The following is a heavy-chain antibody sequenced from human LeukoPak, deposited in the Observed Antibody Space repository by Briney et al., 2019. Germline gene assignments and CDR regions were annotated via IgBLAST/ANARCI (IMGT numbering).Heavy chain of an antibody. CDR3: ARDRTAVAGTDY. CDR2: INHSGST. Sequence: PSETLSLTCAVYGGSFSGYYWSWIRQPPGKGLEWIGEINHSGSTNYNPSLKSRVTISVDTSKNQFSLKLSSVTAADTAVYYCARDRTAVAGTDYWGQGTLVTVSS. J-gene: IGHJ4*02. CDR1: GGSFSGYY. D-gene: IGHD6-19*01. V-gene: IGHV4-34*01.